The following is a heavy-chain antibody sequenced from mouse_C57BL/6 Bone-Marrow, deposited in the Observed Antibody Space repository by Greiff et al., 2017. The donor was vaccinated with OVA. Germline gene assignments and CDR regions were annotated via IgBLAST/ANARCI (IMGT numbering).Heavy chain of an antibody. CDR2: IRNKANGYTT. J-gene: IGHJ3*01. D-gene: IGHD2-13*01. Sequence: EVKLVESGGGLVQPGGSLSLSCAASGFTFTDYYMSWVRQPPGKALEWLGFIRNKANGYTTEYSASVKGRFTISRDNSQSSLYLQRNALRAEDSATYYDARALMTAARFADWGQGTLVTVSA. CDR3: ARALMTAARFAD. V-gene: IGHV7-3*01. CDR1: GFTFTDYY.